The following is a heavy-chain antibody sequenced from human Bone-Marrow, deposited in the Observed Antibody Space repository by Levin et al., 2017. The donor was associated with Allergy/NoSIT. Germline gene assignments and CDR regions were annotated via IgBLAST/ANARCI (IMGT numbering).Heavy chain of an antibody. CDR1: GFTFDDYV. J-gene: IGHJ4*02. CDR3: VKGMGSGWSSCDY. CDR2: INWNSETI. V-gene: IGHV3-9*01. D-gene: IGHD6-19*01. Sequence: GGSLRLSCAASGFTFDDYVMHWVRQAPGKGLEWVSGINWNSETIGYADSVKGRFTISRDNGKNSLYLQMNSLRTEDTALYYCVKGMGSGWSSCDYWGQGTLVTVSS.